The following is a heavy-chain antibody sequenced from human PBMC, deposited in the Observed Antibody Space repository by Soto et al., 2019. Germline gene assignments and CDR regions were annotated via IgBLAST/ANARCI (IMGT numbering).Heavy chain of an antibody. D-gene: IGHD3-3*01. V-gene: IGHV1-18*01. J-gene: IGHJ4*02. Sequence: SCKASGYTFTSYGISWVRQAPGQGLEWMGWISAYNGNTNYAQKLQGRVTMTTDTSTSTAYMELRSLRSDDTAGYYCAKKVTIVGLVNFAASGPRTPVTVSS. CDR2: ISAYNGNT. CDR3: AKKVTIVGLVNFAA. CDR1: GYTFTSYG.